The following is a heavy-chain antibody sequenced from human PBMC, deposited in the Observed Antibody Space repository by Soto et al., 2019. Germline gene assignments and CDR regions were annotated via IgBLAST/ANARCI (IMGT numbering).Heavy chain of an antibody. D-gene: IGHD3-22*01. CDR3: ARDYYDSSGYYRPIY. V-gene: IGHV3-30-3*01. Sequence: GGSLRLSCAASGFTFGSYAMHWVRQAPGKGLEWVAVISYDGSNKYYADSVKGRFTISRDNSKNTLYLQMNSLRAEDTAVYYCARDYYDSSGYYRPIYWGQGTLVTVSS. CDR1: GFTFGSYA. CDR2: ISYDGSNK. J-gene: IGHJ4*02.